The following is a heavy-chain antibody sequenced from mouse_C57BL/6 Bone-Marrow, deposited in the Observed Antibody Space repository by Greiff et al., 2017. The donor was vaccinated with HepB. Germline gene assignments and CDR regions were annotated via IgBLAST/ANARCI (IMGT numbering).Heavy chain of an antibody. CDR1: GYTFTDYY. Sequence: EVQLQQSGPELVKPGASVKISCKASGYTFTDYYMNWVKQSHGKSLEWIGDINPNNGGTSYNQKFKGKATLTVDKSSSTAYMELRSLTSEDSAVYYCARKADYGSSYAMDYWGQGTSVTVSS. J-gene: IGHJ4*01. CDR2: INPNNGGT. CDR3: ARKADYGSSYAMDY. D-gene: IGHD1-1*01. V-gene: IGHV1-26*01.